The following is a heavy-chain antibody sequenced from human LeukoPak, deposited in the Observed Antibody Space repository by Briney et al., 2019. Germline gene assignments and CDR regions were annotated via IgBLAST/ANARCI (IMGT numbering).Heavy chain of an antibody. CDR1: GFTFSSSA. CDR2: ISGSGGSA. D-gene: IGHD4-23*01. Sequence: GGSLRLSCAASGFTFSSSAMSWVRQAPGKGLEWVSVISGSGGSAYYADSVKGRFTISRDNSRNTLYLQMNSLRAEDTAVYYCAKDRVTTVVTQLDYWGQGTLVTVSS. V-gene: IGHV3-23*01. CDR3: AKDRVTTVVTQLDY. J-gene: IGHJ4*02.